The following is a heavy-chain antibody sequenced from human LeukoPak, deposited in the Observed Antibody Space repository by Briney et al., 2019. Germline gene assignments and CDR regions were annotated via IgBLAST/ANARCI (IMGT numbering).Heavy chain of an antibody. CDR3: ASGFAP. CDR2: ISYDGSNK. Sequence: GGSLRLSCAASGFTFSSYAMHWVRQAPGKGLEWVAVISYDGSNKYYADSLKGRFTISRDNSKNTLYLQMSSLRPEDTAFYYCASGFAPWGQGTLVTVSS. J-gene: IGHJ5*02. V-gene: IGHV3-30*04. CDR1: GFTFSSYA.